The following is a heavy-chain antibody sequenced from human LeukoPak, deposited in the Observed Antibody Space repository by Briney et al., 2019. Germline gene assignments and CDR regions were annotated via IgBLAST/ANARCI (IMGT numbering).Heavy chain of an antibody. CDR2: IYPGDSDT. J-gene: IGHJ4*02. CDR1: GYSFTSYW. D-gene: IGHD3-22*01. Sequence: GESLKISCKASGYSFTSYWIVWVRQMPGKGLEWMGIIYPGDSDTRYSPSFQGQVIISADKSISTAYLQWSSLKASDTAMYYCARSITMIVGAFDYWGQGTLVTVSS. V-gene: IGHV5-51*01. CDR3: ARSITMIVGAFDY.